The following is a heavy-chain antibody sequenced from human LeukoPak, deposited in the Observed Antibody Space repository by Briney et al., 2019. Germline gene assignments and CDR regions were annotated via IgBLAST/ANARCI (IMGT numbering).Heavy chain of an antibody. V-gene: IGHV3-48*04. CDR1: GFTFSSYS. D-gene: IGHD2-21*02. J-gene: IGHJ4*02. CDR3: ASLPSVVVTAIFDY. CDR2: ISSSSSTI. Sequence: GGSLRLSCAASGFTFSSYSMNWVRQAPGKGLEWVSYISSSSSTIYYADSVKGRFTISRGNAKNSLYLQMNSLRAEDTAVYYCASLPSVVVTAIFDYWGQGTLVTVSS.